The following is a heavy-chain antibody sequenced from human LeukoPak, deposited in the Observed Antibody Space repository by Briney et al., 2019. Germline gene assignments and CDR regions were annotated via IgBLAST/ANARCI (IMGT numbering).Heavy chain of an antibody. V-gene: IGHV4-34*01. CDR3: ASLLRPYYYYGMDV. CDR2: INHSGST. D-gene: IGHD4-17*01. J-gene: IGHJ6*02. Sequence: PSETLTLTCAVYGGSFSGYYWGWIRQPPGKGLEWIGEINHSGSTNYNPSLKSRVTISVDTSKNQFSLKLSSVTAADTAVYYCASLLRPYYYYGMDVWGQGTTVTVSS. CDR1: GGSFSGYY.